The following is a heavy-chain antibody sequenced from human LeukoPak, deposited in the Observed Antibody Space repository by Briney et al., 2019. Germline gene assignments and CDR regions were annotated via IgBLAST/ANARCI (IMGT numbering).Heavy chain of an antibody. CDR1: GFTFGDYA. V-gene: IGHV3-23*01. D-gene: IGHD3-22*01. CDR2: ISGSGGST. Sequence: GGSLRLSCTASGFTFGDYAMSWVRQAPGKGLEWVSAISGSGGSTYYADSVKGRFTISRDNSKNTLYLQMNSLRAEDTAVYYCAKDRTMIVVANWFDPWGQGTLVTVSS. CDR3: AKDRTMIVVANWFDP. J-gene: IGHJ5*02.